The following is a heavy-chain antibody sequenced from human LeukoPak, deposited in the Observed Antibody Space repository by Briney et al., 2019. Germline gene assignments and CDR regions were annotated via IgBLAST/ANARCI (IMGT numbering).Heavy chain of an antibody. Sequence: PSETLSLTCAVSGGSISSSNWWSWVRQPPGKGLEWIGEIYHSGSTNYNPSLKSRVTISVDKSKNQFSLKLSSVTAADTAVYYCARARDGYNEGCYFDYWGQGTLVTVSS. CDR2: IYHSGST. V-gene: IGHV4-4*02. CDR3: ARARDGYNEGCYFDY. CDR1: GGSISSSNW. J-gene: IGHJ4*02. D-gene: IGHD5-24*01.